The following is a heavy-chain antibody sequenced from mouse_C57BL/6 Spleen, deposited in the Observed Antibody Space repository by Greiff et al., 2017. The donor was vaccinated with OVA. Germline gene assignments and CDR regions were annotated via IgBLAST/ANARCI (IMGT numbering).Heavy chain of an antibody. CDR1: GYAFSSSW. D-gene: IGHD2-5*01. CDR2: IYPGDGDT. V-gene: IGHV1-82*01. CDR3: ARSAYYSNYWAMDY. J-gene: IGHJ4*01. Sequence: VKLMESGPELVKPGASVKISCKASGYAFSSSWMNWVKQRPGKGLEWIGRIYPGDGDTNYNGKFKGKATLTADKSSSTAYMQHSSLTSEDSAVYFCARSAYYSNYWAMDYWGQGTSVTVSS.